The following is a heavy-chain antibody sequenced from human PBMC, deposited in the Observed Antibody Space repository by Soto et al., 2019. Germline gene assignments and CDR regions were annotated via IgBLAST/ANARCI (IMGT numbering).Heavy chain of an antibody. CDR2: IIPIFGTA. D-gene: IGHD3-9*01. V-gene: IGHV1-69*13. CDR1: GGTFSSYA. CDR3: ATPSDLRSPYYDILTGYHPARQPSYGMDV. J-gene: IGHJ6*02. Sequence: SVKVSCKASGGTFSSYAISWVRQAPGQGLEWMGGIIPIFGTANYAQKFQGRVTITADESTSTAYMELSSLRTEDTAAYYCATPSDLRSPYYDILTGYHPARQPSYGMDVWGQGATVTVSS.